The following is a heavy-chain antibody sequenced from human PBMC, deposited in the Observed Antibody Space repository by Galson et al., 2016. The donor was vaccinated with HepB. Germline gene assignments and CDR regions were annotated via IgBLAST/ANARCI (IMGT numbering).Heavy chain of an antibody. V-gene: IGHV6-1*01. CDR1: GDSVSNNSAA. Sequence: CAISGDSVSNNSAAWNWIRQSPSRGLEWLGRTYSRSKWYNDYAESLRGRITNNPDTAKNQVSLHLDSVTPDDSAIYYCARDHTAGWFNWIDTWGQGTLVTVSS. CDR3: ARDHTAGWFNWIDT. CDR2: TYSRSKWYN. J-gene: IGHJ5*02. D-gene: IGHD6-19*01.